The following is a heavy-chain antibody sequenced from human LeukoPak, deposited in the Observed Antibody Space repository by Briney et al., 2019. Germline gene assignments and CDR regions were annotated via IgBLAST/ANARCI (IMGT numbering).Heavy chain of an antibody. V-gene: IGHV1-18*01. CDR1: GYTFTSYG. D-gene: IGHD3-10*01. CDR2: ISAYNGNT. J-gene: IGHJ4*02. Sequence: ASVTVSCTASGYTFTSYGISWVRQAPGQGLEWMGWISAYNGNTNYAQKLQGRVTITTDTSTSTAYMELRSLRSDDTAVYYCARVEGDIYYYGSGSYSDYWGQGTLVTVSS. CDR3: ARVEGDIYYYGSGSYSDY.